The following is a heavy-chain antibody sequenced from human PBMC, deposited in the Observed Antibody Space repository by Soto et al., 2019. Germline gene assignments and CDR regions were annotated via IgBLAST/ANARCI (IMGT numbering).Heavy chain of an antibody. CDR3: ARLRARGYSFVDY. J-gene: IGHJ4*02. Sequence: PSETLSLTCAVSGGSISSGGYSWSWIRQPPGKGLEWIGYIYHSGSTYYNPSLKSRVTISVDRSKNQFSLKLSSVTAADTAVYYCARLRARGYSFVDYWGQGTLVTVSS. CDR2: IYHSGST. D-gene: IGHD5-18*01. V-gene: IGHV4-30-2*01. CDR1: GGSISSGGYS.